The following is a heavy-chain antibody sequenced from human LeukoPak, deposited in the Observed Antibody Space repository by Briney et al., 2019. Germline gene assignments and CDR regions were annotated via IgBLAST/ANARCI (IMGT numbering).Heavy chain of an antibody. J-gene: IGHJ4*02. CDR1: GGSISSYY. V-gene: IGHV4-59*01. CDR2: IYYCGST. CDR3: ARMPGYCSGGSCYGSFDY. D-gene: IGHD2-15*01. Sequence: PSETLSLTCTLPGGSISSYYWSWVRQPPGKGLEWIGYIYYCGSTNYNPSLKSRVTISVDTSKNQFSLKLSSVTAADTAVYYCARMPGYCSGGSCYGSFDYWGQGTLVTVSS.